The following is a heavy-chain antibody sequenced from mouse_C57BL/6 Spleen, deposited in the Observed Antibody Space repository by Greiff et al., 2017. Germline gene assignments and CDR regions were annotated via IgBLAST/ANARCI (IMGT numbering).Heavy chain of an antibody. CDR2: IDPNSGGP. J-gene: IGHJ2*01. V-gene: IGHV1-72*01. Sequence: QVQLQQPGAELVKPGASVKLSCKASGYTFTSYWMHWVKQRPGRGLEWIGRIDPNSGGPKYNEKFKSKATLTVDKPSITAYMQLSSLTSEDSAVYYCARLTTVVAEYYFDYWGQGTTLTVSS. D-gene: IGHD1-1*01. CDR3: ARLTTVVAEYYFDY. CDR1: GYTFTSYW.